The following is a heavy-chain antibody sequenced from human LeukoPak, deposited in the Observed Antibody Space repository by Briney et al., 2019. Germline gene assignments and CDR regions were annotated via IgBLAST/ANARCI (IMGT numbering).Heavy chain of an antibody. V-gene: IGHV3-7*01. D-gene: IGHD3-10*01. CDR1: GFTFSSYW. CDR2: IKQDGSEK. J-gene: IGHJ4*02. Sequence: GGSLRLSCAASGFTFSSYWMSWVRQAPGKGLEWVANIKQDGSEKYYVDSVKGRFTISRDNAKNSLYLQMNSLRAGDTAVYYCARKSLPYSSGFDYWGQGTLVTVSS. CDR3: ARKSLPYSSGFDY.